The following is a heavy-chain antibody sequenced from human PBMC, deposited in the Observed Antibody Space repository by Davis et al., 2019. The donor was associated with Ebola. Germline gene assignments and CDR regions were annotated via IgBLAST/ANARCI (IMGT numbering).Heavy chain of an antibody. J-gene: IGHJ6*02. CDR3: ARGDIVATPYYGMDV. D-gene: IGHD5-12*01. Sequence: GESLKISCAASGFTVSSNYMSWVRQAPGKGLEWVSSISSSSSYIYYADSVKGRFTISRDNAKNSLYLQMNSLRAEDTAVYYCARGDIVATPYYGMDVWGQGTTVTVSS. CDR2: ISSSSSYI. CDR1: GFTVSSNY. V-gene: IGHV3-21*01.